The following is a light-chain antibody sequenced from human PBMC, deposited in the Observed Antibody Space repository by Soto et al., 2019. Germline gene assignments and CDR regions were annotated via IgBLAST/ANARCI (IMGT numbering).Light chain of an antibody. V-gene: IGKV1-5*03. CDR2: KAS. CDR1: QSISSW. CDR3: QQYNSYPHT. J-gene: IGKJ4*01. Sequence: DIQMTQSPSTLSASVGDRVTITCRASQSISSWLAWYQQKPGKAPNLLIYKASSFESGVPSRFSGSGSGTEFTPTISSLQTDDFATYYCQQYNSYPHTYGGGTKVEIK.